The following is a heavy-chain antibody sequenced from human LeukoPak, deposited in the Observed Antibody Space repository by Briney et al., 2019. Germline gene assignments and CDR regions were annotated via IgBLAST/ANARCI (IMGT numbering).Heavy chain of an antibody. D-gene: IGHD1-26*01. Sequence: TGGSLRLSCAASGFTFSDAWMSWVRQAPGKGLEWVGRIKSKTDGGTTDYAAPVKGRFTISRDDSKNMLYLQMNSLKTEDTAVYYCTTRGGSFSIFDYWGQGTLVTVSS. CDR1: GFTFSDAW. CDR2: IKSKTDGGTT. V-gene: IGHV3-15*01. CDR3: TTRGGSFSIFDY. J-gene: IGHJ4*02.